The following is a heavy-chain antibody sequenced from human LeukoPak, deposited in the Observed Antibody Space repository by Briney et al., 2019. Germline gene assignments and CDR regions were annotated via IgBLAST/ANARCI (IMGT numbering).Heavy chain of an antibody. D-gene: IGHD6-13*01. Sequence: GSLRLSCAASGFTFSSYGMHWVRQAPGKGLEWVAVISYDGSNKYYADSVKGRFTISRDNSKNTLYQQMNSLRAEDTAVYYCAKDILIAAAQWDGMDVWGQGTTVTVSS. V-gene: IGHV3-30*18. J-gene: IGHJ6*02. CDR1: GFTFSSYG. CDR3: AKDILIAAAQWDGMDV. CDR2: ISYDGSNK.